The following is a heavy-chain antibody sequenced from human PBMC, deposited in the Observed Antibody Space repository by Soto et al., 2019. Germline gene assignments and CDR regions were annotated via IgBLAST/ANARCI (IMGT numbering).Heavy chain of an antibody. D-gene: IGHD6-6*01. CDR1: GFTFSSYA. V-gene: IGHV3-23*01. J-gene: IGHJ4*02. CDR2: ISGSDDST. Sequence: PGGSLRLSCAASGFTFSSYAMSWVRQAPGKGLEWVSVISGSDDSTYYADSVKGRFTISRDNSKNTLYLQMNSLRAEDTAVYYCAKRSSSSTIDYWGQGTLVTVSS. CDR3: AKRSSSSTIDY.